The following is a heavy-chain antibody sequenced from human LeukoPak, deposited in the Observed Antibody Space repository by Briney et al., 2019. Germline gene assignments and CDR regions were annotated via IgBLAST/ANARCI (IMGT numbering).Heavy chain of an antibody. CDR2: IYYSGGT. D-gene: IGHD6-13*01. J-gene: IGHJ4*02. Sequence: SETLSLTCTVSGGSISSSSYYWGWIRQPPGKGLEWMGSIYYSGGTYYNPSLKSRATISVATSTNQFSLKLSSVTAADPAVSYCARDSWSRSSSWSYFDYWGQGTLVTVSS. V-gene: IGHV4-39*07. CDR1: GGSISSSSYY. CDR3: ARDSWSRSSSWSYFDY.